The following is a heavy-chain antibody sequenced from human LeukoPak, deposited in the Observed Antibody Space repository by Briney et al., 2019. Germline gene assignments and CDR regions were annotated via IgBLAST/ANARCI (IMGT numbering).Heavy chain of an antibody. D-gene: IGHD3-10*01. J-gene: IGHJ6*02. CDR3: TKASGRNLYGMDV. Sequence: PGGSLRLSCVASGFTFTNYGMHWVRLAPGKGLEWVAFIRSDGSKNYYGDSVRGRFTISRDTSKNTLYLQMNTLRPEDTAVYYCTKASGRNLYGMDVWGQGTTVIVSS. V-gene: IGHV3-30*02. CDR1: GFTFTNYG. CDR2: IRSDGSKN.